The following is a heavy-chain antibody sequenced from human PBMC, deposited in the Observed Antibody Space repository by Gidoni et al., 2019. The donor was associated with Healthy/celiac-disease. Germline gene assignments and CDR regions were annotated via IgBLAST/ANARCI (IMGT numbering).Heavy chain of an antibody. CDR1: GYTFTGYY. CDR2: INPNSGGT. CDR3: ARVPIAAAVRGFYYFDY. Sequence: QVQLVQSGAEVKKPGASVKVSCKASGYTFTGYYMHWVRQAPGQGLEWMGWINPNSGGTNYAQKFQGRVTMTRDTSISTAYMELSRLRSDDTAVYYCARVPIAAAVRGFYYFDYWGQGTLVTVSS. D-gene: IGHD6-13*01. V-gene: IGHV1-2*02. J-gene: IGHJ4*02.